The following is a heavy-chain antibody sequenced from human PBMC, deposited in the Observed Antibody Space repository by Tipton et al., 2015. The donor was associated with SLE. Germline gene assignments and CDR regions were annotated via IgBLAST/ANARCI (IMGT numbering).Heavy chain of an antibody. Sequence: TLSLTCTVSGGSISGPYHWSWTRQAAGKGLEWIGRFDPNGSTRYNPSLKSRVTISVDTSKNQFSLKLSSVTAADTAVYYCARCGSSLTWDHYYMDVWGKGTTVTISS. J-gene: IGHJ6*03. D-gene: IGHD6-6*01. CDR2: FDPNGST. CDR3: ARCGSSLTWDHYYMDV. CDR1: GGSISGPYH. V-gene: IGHV4-4*07.